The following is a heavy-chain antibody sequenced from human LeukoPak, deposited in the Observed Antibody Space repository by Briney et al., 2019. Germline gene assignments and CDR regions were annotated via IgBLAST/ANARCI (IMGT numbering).Heavy chain of an antibody. V-gene: IGHV4-39*07. Sequence: PSETLSLTCTVSGGSISSSSYYWGWIRQPPGKGLEWIGGIYYSGSTYYNPSLKSRVTISVDTSKNQFSLKLSSVTAADTAVYYCARDNEAAAPDYWGQGTLVTVSS. CDR2: IYYSGST. D-gene: IGHD6-6*01. J-gene: IGHJ4*02. CDR1: GGSISSSSYY. CDR3: ARDNEAAAPDY.